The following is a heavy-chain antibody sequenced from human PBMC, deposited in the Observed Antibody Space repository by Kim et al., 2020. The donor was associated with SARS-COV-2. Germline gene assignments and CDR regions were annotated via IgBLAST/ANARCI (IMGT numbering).Heavy chain of an antibody. CDR1: GFTFSSYW. D-gene: IGHD5-12*01. Sequence: GGSLRLSCAASGFTFSSYWMSWVRQAPGKGLEWVANIKQDGSENHYVDSVKGRFTISRDNAKNSLYLQMNSLRAEDTAVYYCARDTYGGSLFFDYWGQGTLVTVYS. V-gene: IGHV3-7*01. CDR3: ARDTYGGSLFFDY. J-gene: IGHJ4*02. CDR2: IKQDGSEN.